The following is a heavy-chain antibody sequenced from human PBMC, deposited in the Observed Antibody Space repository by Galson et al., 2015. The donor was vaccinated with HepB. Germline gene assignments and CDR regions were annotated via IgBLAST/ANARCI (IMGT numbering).Heavy chain of an antibody. CDR2: IHPGDSDI. CDR3: ARTHYDFWTGSGWFHP. V-gene: IGHV5-51*01. CDR1: GDTFTTYW. Sequence: QSGAEVKQPGESLTISCKDSGDTFTTYWIGWVRQMPGKGLQWMGIIHPGDSDIRYSPSFQGQVTFSADKSINTAYLQWSSLKTSDTAIYYCARTHYDFWTGSGWFHPWGQGTLVTVSS. D-gene: IGHD3-3*01. J-gene: IGHJ5*02.